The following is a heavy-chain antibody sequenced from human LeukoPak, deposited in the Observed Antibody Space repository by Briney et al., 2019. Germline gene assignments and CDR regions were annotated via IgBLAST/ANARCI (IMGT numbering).Heavy chain of an antibody. V-gene: IGHV3-23*01. CDR1: GFTFSSNY. CDR3: AKEYYYDSSGYRAHY. CDR2: ISGSGGST. J-gene: IGHJ4*02. D-gene: IGHD3-22*01. Sequence: PGGSLRLSCAASGFTFSSNYMSWVRQAPGKGLEWVSAISGSGGSTYYADSVKGRFTISRDNSKNTLYLQMNSLRAEDTAVYYCAKEYYYDSSGYRAHYWGQGTLVTVSS.